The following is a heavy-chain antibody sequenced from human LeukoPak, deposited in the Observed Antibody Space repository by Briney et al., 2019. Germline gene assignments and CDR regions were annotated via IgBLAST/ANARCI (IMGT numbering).Heavy chain of an antibody. CDR2: IYNSGST. D-gene: IGHD2-2*01. Sequence: SQTLSLTCTVSGGSISSGDYYWSWIRQPPGKGLVWIGYIYNSGSTYYNPSLESRVTISVDTSKNQFSLKLSSVTAADTAVYYCASHLYCSSTSCSPDRDSIFDYWGQGTLVTVSS. J-gene: IGHJ4*02. CDR3: ASHLYCSSTSCSPDRDSIFDY. CDR1: GGSISSGDYY. V-gene: IGHV4-30-4*01.